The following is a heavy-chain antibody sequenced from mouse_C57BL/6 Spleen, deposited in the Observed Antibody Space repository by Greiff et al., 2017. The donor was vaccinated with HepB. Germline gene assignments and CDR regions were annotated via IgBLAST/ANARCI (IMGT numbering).Heavy chain of an antibody. J-gene: IGHJ3*01. V-gene: IGHV1-50*01. CDR1: GYTFTSYW. CDR3: ARKALYDGYYEFAD. CDR2: IDPSDSYT. D-gene: IGHD2-3*01. Sequence: VQLQQPGAELVKPGASVKLSCKASGYTFTSYWMQWVKQRPGQGLEWIGEIDPSDSYTNYNQKFRGKATLTVDTSSSTAYMQLSSLTSEDSAVYYCARKALYDGYYEFADWGQGTLVTVSA.